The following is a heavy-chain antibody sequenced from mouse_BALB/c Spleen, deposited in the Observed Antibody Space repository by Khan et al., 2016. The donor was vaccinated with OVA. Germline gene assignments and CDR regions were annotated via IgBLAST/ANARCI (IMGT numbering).Heavy chain of an antibody. CDR1: GFTFTNYG. CDR2: INTYTGEP. CDR3: ARVGYNGTMDF. J-gene: IGHJ4*01. Sequence: QIQLVQSGPELKKPGETVQISCKASGFTFTNYGMNWVRQAPGKGLKWMGWINTYTGEPTFTDDFKGRFAFSLETSASTAYLQINSLKNEDTDTYVCARVGYNGTMDFWGQGTSVTVSS. D-gene: IGHD2-14*01. V-gene: IGHV9-3-1*01.